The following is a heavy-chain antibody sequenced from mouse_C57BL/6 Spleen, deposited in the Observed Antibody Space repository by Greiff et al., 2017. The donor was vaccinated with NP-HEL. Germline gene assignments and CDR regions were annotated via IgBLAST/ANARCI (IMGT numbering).Heavy chain of an antibody. V-gene: IGHV2-2*01. Sequence: QVQLQQSGPGLVQPSQSLSITCTVSGFSLTSYGVHWVRQSPGKGLEWLGVIWSGGSTDYYAAFISRLSISKDNSKSQVFFKMNSLQADDTAIYYCAREDGSGSFDYWGQGTTLTVSS. CDR2: IWSGGST. CDR3: AREDGSGSFDY. D-gene: IGHD1-1*01. CDR1: GFSLTSYG. J-gene: IGHJ2*01.